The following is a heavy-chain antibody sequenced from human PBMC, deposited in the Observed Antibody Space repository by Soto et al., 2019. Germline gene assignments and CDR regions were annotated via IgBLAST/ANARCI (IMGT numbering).Heavy chain of an antibody. V-gene: IGHV1-8*01. J-gene: IGHJ6*02. D-gene: IGHD3-3*01. CDR1: GYTFTSYD. Sequence: GASVKVSCKASGYTFTSYDINWVRQATGQGLEWMGWMNPNSGNTGYAQKFQGRVTMTRNTSISTAYMELSSLRSEDTAVYYCARGAQGYDFWSGYPYYYCYYGMDVWG. CDR3: ARGAQGYDFWSGYPYYYCYYGMDV. CDR2: MNPNSGNT.